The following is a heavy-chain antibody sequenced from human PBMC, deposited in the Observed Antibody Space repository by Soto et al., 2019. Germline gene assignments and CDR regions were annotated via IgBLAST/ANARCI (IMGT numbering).Heavy chain of an antibody. D-gene: IGHD3-10*01. CDR1: GFTFSNYW. J-gene: IGHJ5*01. V-gene: IGHV3-7*05. Sequence: EVQLVESGGGLVKPGGSLRLSCAASGFTFSNYWISWVRQAPGKGLGWVANMKHDGSEKDYVGSVKGRFTIAKDNIKNSLYLQSSSLTTEDTAVYYCARLRTPRVLESWGHGTLVTVSS. CDR3: ARLRTPRVLES. CDR2: MKHDGSEK.